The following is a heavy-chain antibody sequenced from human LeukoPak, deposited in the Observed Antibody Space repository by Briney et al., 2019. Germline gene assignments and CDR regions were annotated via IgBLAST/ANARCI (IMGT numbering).Heavy chain of an antibody. CDR1: GGSISSYY. V-gene: IGHV4-59*08. D-gene: IGHD1-26*01. CDR2: IFYSGST. CDR3: AKQAAPSIVGATLND. J-gene: IGHJ4*02. Sequence: PSETLSLTCTVSGGSISSYYWSWIRQPPGKGLEWIGYIFYSGSTNYNPSLKSRVTISVDTSKNQFSLKLSSVTAADTAVYYCAKQAAPSIVGATLNDWGQGTLVTVSS.